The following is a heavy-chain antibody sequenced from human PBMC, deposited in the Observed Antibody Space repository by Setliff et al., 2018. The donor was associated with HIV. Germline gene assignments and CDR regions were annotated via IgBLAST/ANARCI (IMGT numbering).Heavy chain of an antibody. V-gene: IGHV1-18*01. D-gene: IGHD6-13*01. J-gene: IGHJ4*02. CDR1: GYTFTSYG. CDR2: ISAYNGNT. Sequence: ASVKVSCKASGYTFTSYGISWVRQAPGQGLEWMGWISAYNGNTNYAQKLQGRVTMTTDTSTSTAYMELRSMRSDDTAVYYCARDLAAAGTLGYWGQGTLVTVSS. CDR3: ARDLAAAGTLGY.